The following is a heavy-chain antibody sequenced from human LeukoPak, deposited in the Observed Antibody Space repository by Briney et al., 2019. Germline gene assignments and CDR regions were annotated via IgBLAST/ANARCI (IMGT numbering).Heavy chain of an antibody. V-gene: IGHV4-61*02. CDR1: GGSISSGSYY. Sequence: PSQTLSLTCTVSGGSISSGSYYWSWIRQPAGKGLEWIGRIYTSGSTNYNPSLKSRVTISVDTSKNQFSLKLSSVTAADTAVYYCARSTSCYKCYYYMDVWGKGTTVTVSS. CDR3: ARSTSCYKCYYYMDV. CDR2: IYTSGST. J-gene: IGHJ6*03. D-gene: IGHD2-2*02.